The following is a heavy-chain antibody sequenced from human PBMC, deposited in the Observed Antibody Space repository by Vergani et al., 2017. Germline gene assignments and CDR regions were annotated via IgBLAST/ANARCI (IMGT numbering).Heavy chain of an antibody. D-gene: IGHD2-21*01. V-gene: IGHV1-18*01. CDR3: ARVAPSNSEVTPTDCDV. CDR1: GYTFTSYG. Sequence: QVQLVQSGAEVKKPGASVKVSCKASGYTFTSYGISWVRQAPGQGLEWMGWISAYNGNTNYAQKLQGRVTMTTDTSTSTAYMELRSLRSDDTAVYFCARVAPSNSEVTPTDCDVGGQGRRGTVSS. CDR2: ISAYNGNT. J-gene: IGHJ3*01.